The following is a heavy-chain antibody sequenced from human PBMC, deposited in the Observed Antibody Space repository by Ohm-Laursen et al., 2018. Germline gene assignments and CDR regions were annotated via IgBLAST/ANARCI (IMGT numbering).Heavy chain of an antibody. V-gene: IGHV1-2*06. Sequence: GASVKVSCKASGYTFTGYYMHWVRQAPGQGLEWMGRIIPSSGGTNYAQKFQGRVTMTRDTSISTAYMELSSLRSDDTAVYYCARDWGEGDVTDYWGQGTLVTVSS. CDR3: ARDWGEGDVTDY. CDR1: GYTFTGYY. J-gene: IGHJ4*02. D-gene: IGHD3-16*01. CDR2: IIPSSGGT.